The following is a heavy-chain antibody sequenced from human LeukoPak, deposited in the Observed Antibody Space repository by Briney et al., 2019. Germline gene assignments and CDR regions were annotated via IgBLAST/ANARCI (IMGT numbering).Heavy chain of an antibody. D-gene: IGHD3-10*01. CDR1: GGTFSSYA. J-gene: IGHJ4*02. CDR2: IIPIFGTA. CDR3: ARAIPSSDGITMVRAPFDY. V-gene: IGHV1-69*01. Sequence: ASVKVSCKASGGTFSSYAISWVRQAPGQGLEWMGGIIPIFGTANYAQKFQGRVTITADESTSTAYMELSSLRSEDTAVYYCARAIPSSDGITMVRAPFDYWGQGTLVTVSS.